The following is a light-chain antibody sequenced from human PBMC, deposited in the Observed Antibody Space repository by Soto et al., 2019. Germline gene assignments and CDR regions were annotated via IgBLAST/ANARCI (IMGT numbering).Light chain of an antibody. V-gene: IGLV2-14*03. J-gene: IGLJ2*01. CDR3: TSWTTSNTMI. Sequence: QSALTQPASVSGSPGQSITISCTGTSSDIGAYNFVSWYQQHPGKAPKLMLYDDNLRPSGVANRFSGSKSGNTASLTISGLQADDEADYYCTSWTTSNTMIFGGGTKVTVL. CDR2: DDN. CDR1: SSDIGAYNF.